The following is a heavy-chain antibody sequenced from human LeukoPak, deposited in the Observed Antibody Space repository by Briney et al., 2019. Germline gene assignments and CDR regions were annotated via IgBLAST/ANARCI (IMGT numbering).Heavy chain of an antibody. CDR2: IHPSGGST. CDR1: GYTFTNYY. D-gene: IGHD6-13*01. V-gene: IGHV1-46*03. J-gene: IGHJ4*02. CDR3: AKLRYSSSWEDGGYFDY. Sequence: ASVKVSCKASGYTFTNYYLHWVRQAPGQGLEWMGIIHPSGGSTAYAQKFQGRVTITADESTSTAYMELSSLRSEDTAVYYCAKLRYSSSWEDGGYFDYWGQGTLVTVSS.